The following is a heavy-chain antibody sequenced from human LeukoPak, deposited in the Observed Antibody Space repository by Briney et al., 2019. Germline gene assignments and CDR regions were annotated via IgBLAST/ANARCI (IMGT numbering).Heavy chain of an antibody. V-gene: IGHV1-2*02. D-gene: IGHD4-23*01. Sequence: GSSVKVSCKASGGTFSSYAISWVRQAPGQGLEWMGWLNPNTLVTKYAQHFQGRVSMTWDTSISTGYMDLHSLTSDDTAVYYCARKDGGRDGMDVWGQGTTVTVSS. J-gene: IGHJ6*02. CDR1: GGTFSSYA. CDR3: ARKDGGRDGMDV. CDR2: LNPNTLVT.